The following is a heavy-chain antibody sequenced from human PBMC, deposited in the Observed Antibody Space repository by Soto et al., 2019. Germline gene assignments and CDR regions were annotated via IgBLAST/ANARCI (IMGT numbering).Heavy chain of an antibody. V-gene: IGHV1-46*01. D-gene: IGHD2-2*01. CDR3: AREGDIVVVPAARYYYYYSMDV. Sequence: QVQLVQSGAEVKKPGASVKVSCKASGYTFTSYYMHWVRQAPGQGLEWMGIINPSGGSTSYAQKFRGRVTMTRDTSTSTVYMELSSLRSEDTVVYYCAREGDIVVVPAARYYYYYSMDVWGEGTTVTVSS. J-gene: IGHJ6*04. CDR1: GYTFTSYY. CDR2: INPSGGST.